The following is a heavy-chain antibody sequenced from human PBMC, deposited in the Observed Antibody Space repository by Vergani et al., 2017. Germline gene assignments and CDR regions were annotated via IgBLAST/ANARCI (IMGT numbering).Heavy chain of an antibody. Sequence: QVQLQESGPGLVKPSQTLSLTCTVSGGSISSGGYYWSWIRQHPGKGLEWTGYIYYSGSTYYNPSLKSRVTISVDTSKNQFSLKLSSVTAADTAVYYCARGGAPAGLYGMDVWGQGTTVTVSS. CDR1: GGSISSGGYY. V-gene: IGHV4-31*03. CDR3: ARGGAPAGLYGMDV. D-gene: IGHD1-26*01. CDR2: IYYSGST. J-gene: IGHJ6*02.